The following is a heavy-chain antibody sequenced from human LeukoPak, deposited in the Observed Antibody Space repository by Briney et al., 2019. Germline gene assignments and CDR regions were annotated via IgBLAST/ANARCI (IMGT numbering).Heavy chain of an antibody. J-gene: IGHJ6*03. V-gene: IGHV4-34*01. CDR3: ARHKDYYYSYMDV. CDR2: INHSGST. Sequence: SETLSLTCAVYSGSFSGYYWSWIRQPPGKGLEWIGEINHSGSTNYNPSLKSRVTISVDTSKNQFSLKLSSVTAADTAVYYCARHKDYYYSYMDVWGKGTTVTISS. CDR1: SGSFSGYY.